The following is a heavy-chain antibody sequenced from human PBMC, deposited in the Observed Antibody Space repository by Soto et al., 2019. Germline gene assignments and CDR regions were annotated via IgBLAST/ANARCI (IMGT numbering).Heavy chain of an antibody. CDR1: GYTFSNFS. J-gene: IGHJ6*02. V-gene: IGHV1-3*01. CDR2: INPGNGNT. CDR3: ARAVARGVKTIYYYYGMDV. Sequence: DSVKVSCNASGYTFSNFSMHWVRQAPGQRLEWMGWINPGNGNTKYSQTFQGRVTITRDTSASTAYMELSSLRSEDTAVYYCARAVARGVKTIYYYYGMDVWGQGTTVTVSS. D-gene: IGHD3-10*01.